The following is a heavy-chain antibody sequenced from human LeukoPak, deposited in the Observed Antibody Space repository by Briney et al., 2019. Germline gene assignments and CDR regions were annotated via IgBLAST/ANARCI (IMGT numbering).Heavy chain of an antibody. Sequence: PGGSLRLSCAASGFTVSNNYMSWVRQAPGKGLEWVSLIYGGGSTYYADSVKGRFTISRDNSKNTLYLQMNSLRAEDTAVYYCARAYSVNYYYYYGMDVWGQGTTVTVSS. CDR2: IYGGGST. V-gene: IGHV3-66*01. J-gene: IGHJ6*02. D-gene: IGHD5/OR15-5a*01. CDR1: GFTVSNNY. CDR3: ARAYSVNYYYYYGMDV.